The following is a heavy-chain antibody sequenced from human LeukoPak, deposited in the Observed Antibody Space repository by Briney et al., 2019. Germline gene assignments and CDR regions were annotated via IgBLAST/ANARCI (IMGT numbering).Heavy chain of an antibody. V-gene: IGHV3-9*01. CDR3: AKDLDLGG. D-gene: IGHD3-16*01. Sequence: GGSLRLSCAASGFTFDDYTMHWVRQAPGKGLEWVSGISWNSGSIGYADSVKGRFTISRDNAKNSLYLQMNSLRAEDTALYYCAKDLDLGGWGQGTLVTVSS. CDR2: ISWNSGSI. J-gene: IGHJ4*02. CDR1: GFTFDDYT.